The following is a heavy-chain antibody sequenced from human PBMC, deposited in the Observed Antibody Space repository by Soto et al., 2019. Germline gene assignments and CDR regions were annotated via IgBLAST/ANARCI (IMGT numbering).Heavy chain of an antibody. Sequence: QVQLVESGGGVVQPGRSLRLSCAASGFTFSSYTIHWVRQAPGKGLEWVAVISYDGSNKYYADSVKGRFTISRDNSKNTLYLQMNSLRAEDTAVYYCARDGTTGVIDYWGQGTLVTVSS. V-gene: IGHV3-30-3*01. D-gene: IGHD1-1*01. CDR3: ARDGTTGVIDY. CDR1: GFTFSSYT. CDR2: ISYDGSNK. J-gene: IGHJ4*02.